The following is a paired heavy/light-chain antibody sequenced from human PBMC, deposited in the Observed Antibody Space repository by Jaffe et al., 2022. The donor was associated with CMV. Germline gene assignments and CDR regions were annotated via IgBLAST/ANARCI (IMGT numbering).Light chain of an antibody. J-gene: IGLJ2*01. CDR1: SSDVGGYNY. Sequence: QSALTQPRSVSGSPGQSVTISCTGTSSDVGGYNYVSWYQQHPGKAPKLMIYDVSKRPSGVPDRFSGSKSGNTASLTISGLQAEDEADYYCCSYAGSYVVFGGGTKLTVL. CDR3: CSYAGSYVV. CDR2: DVS. V-gene: IGLV2-11*01.
Heavy chain of an antibody. D-gene: IGHD2-8*01. J-gene: IGHJ4*02. CDR1: GYTLTELS. V-gene: IGHV1-24*01. Sequence: QVQLVQSGAEVKKPGASVKVSCKVSGYTLTELSMHWVRQAPGKGLEWMGGFDPEDGETIYAQKFQGRVTMTEDTSTDTAYMELSSLRSEDTAVYYCATAYCTNGVCYSNRQWLPRDWGQGTLVTVSS. CDR2: FDPEDGET. CDR3: ATAYCTNGVCYSNRQWLPRD.